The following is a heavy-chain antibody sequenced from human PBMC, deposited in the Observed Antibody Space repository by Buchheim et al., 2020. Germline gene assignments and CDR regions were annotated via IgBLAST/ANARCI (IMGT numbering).Heavy chain of an antibody. V-gene: IGHV2-5*02. CDR3: AHVSAQVLRFLEWLSSPRIYYFDY. J-gene: IGHJ4*02. CDR2: IYWDDDK. CDR1: GFSLSTSGVG. D-gene: IGHD3-3*01. Sequence: QITLKESGPTLVKPTQTLTLTCTFSGFSLSTSGVGVGWIRQPPGKALEWLALIYWDDDKRYSPSLKSRLTITKDTSKNQVVLTMTNMDPVDTATYYCAHVSAQVLRFLEWLSSPRIYYFDYWGQGTL.